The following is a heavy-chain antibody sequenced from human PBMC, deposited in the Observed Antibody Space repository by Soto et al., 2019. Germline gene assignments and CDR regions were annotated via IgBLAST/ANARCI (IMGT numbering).Heavy chain of an antibody. CDR1: GFTFSSYE. V-gene: IGHV3-48*03. Sequence: GGSLRLSCAASGFTFSSYEMNWARQAPGKGLEWVSYISSSGSTIYYADSVKGRFTISRDNAKNSLYLQMNSLRAEDTAVYYCASRAAYYDFWSGPMWSYGMDVWGQGTTVTVSS. CDR3: ASRAAYYDFWSGPMWSYGMDV. J-gene: IGHJ6*02. CDR2: ISSSGSTI. D-gene: IGHD3-3*01.